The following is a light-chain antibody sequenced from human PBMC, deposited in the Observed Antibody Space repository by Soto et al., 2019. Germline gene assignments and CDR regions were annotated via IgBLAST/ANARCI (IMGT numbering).Light chain of an antibody. V-gene: IGKV1-5*03. Sequence: DIPMTQSPSTLSASVGDRVTITCRASESVNRWLAWYQQKPGKAPKFLIYEASDLQSGVPSRFTGSGSGTEFTLTISNLQPDDFATYYCHQYSTYPQTFGQGTKVEVK. J-gene: IGKJ1*01. CDR2: EAS. CDR1: ESVNRW. CDR3: HQYSTYPQT.